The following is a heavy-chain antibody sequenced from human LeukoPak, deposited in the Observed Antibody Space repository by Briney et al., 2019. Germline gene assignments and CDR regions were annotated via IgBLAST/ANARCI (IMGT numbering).Heavy chain of an antibody. Sequence: GGSLRLSCAASGFTFSDYYMSWIRQAPGKGLEWVSYISSSGSTIYYADSVKGRFTISRDNAKNSLYLQMNSLRAEDTAVYYCARDPPYYYDAFDIWGQGTMVTVSS. J-gene: IGHJ3*02. CDR2: ISSSGSTI. D-gene: IGHD3-10*01. CDR3: ARDPPYYYDAFDI. V-gene: IGHV3-11*04. CDR1: GFTFSDYY.